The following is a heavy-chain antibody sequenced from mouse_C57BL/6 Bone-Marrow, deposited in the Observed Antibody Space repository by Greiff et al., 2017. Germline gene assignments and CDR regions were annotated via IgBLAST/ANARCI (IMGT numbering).Heavy chain of an antibody. D-gene: IGHD1-1*02. CDR1: GYAFSSSW. V-gene: IGHV1-82*01. CDR2: IYPGDGDT. J-gene: IGHJ4*01. Sequence: QVQLQQSGPELVKPGASVKISCKASGYAFSSSWMNWVKQRPGKGLEWIGRIYPGDGDTNYNGKFKGKATLTADKSSSTAYMQLSSLTSEDSAVYFCARGGGGNAMDYWGQGTSVTVSS. CDR3: ARGGGGNAMDY.